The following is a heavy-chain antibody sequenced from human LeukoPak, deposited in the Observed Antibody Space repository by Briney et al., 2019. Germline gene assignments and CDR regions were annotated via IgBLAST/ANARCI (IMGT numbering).Heavy chain of an antibody. Sequence: SQTLSLTCAISGNSVSSNSVSWNWIRQSPSRGLEWLGRTYYRSKWYNDYAVSVKSRITINPDTSKNQFSLQLNSVTPEDTALYFCARSPRDALYSGNYYFDYWGQGTLVTVSS. V-gene: IGHV6-1*01. CDR3: ARSPRDALYSGNYYFDY. CDR2: TYYRSKWYN. J-gene: IGHJ4*02. D-gene: IGHD1-26*01. CDR1: GNSVSSNSVS.